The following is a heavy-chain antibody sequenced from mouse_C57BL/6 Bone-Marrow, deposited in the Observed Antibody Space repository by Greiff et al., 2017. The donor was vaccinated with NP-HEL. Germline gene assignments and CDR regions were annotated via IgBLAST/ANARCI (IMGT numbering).Heavy chain of an antibody. J-gene: IGHJ3*01. CDR3: TRRDSSGFRGGY. CDR1: GFTFTSYW. V-gene: IGHV1-5*01. D-gene: IGHD3-2*02. CDR2: IYRGNSDT. Sequence: EVQLKQSGDVLARPGASVKLSCTTSGFTFTSYWMSWVHQTPGQGLEWVGDIYRGNSDTSYNEKLKGKSTLSAVTAGSTAYMELSSLTNEDAAVYYCTRRDSSGFRGGYWGHVALVTVSA.